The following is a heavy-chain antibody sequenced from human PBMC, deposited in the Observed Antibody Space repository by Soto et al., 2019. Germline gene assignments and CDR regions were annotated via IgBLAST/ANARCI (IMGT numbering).Heavy chain of an antibody. J-gene: IGHJ4*02. CDR3: AKEMYPRTVLDSSSPWGDY. V-gene: IGHV3-30*18. D-gene: IGHD6-6*01. CDR1: GLTFSDYG. CDR2: MSYAGTYK. Sequence: VGTLRLSCAVSGLTFSDYGMHWVRQAPGKGLEWVAVMSYAGTYKYYADSVKGRFTISRDLSGNTLFLQMNSLRLEDTAVYFCAKEMYPRTVLDSSSPWGDYWGQGTLVTVSS.